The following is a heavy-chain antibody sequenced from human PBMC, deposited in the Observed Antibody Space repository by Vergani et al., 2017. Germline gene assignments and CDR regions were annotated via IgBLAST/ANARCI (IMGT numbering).Heavy chain of an antibody. CDR1: GYTFTSYA. CDR2: IIPILGTA. V-gene: IGHV1-69*11. D-gene: IGHD3-10*01. CDR3: AREYMVRGVYFDY. Sequence: QVQLVQSGSELKKPGASVKVSCKASGYTFTSYAMNWVRQAPGQGLEWMGRIIPILGTANYAQKFQGRVTITADESTSTAYMELSSLRSEDTAVYYCAREYMVRGVYFDYWGQGTLVTVSS. J-gene: IGHJ4*02.